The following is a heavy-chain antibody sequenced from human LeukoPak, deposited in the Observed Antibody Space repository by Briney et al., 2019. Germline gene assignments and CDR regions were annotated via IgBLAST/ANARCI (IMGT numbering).Heavy chain of an antibody. CDR3: ARDDSSGYYGGFDY. J-gene: IGHJ4*02. D-gene: IGHD3-22*01. CDR2: IYHSGST. CDR1: GGSISSGGYS. V-gene: IGHV4-30-2*01. Sequence: PSETLSLTCAVSGGSISSGGYSWSWIRQPPGKGLEWIGYIYHSGSTYYNPSLKSRVTISVDRSKNQFSLKLSSVTAADTAVYYCARDDSSGYYGGFDYWGQGTLVTVSS.